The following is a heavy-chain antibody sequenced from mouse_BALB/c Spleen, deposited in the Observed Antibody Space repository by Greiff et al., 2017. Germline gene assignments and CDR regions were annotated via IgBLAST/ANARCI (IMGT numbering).Heavy chain of an antibody. J-gene: IGHJ4*01. CDR2: IRNKANGYTT. V-gene: IGHV7-3*02. Sequence: EVNLVESGGGLVQPGGSLRLSCATSGFTFTDYYMSWVRQPPGKALEWLGFIRNKANGYTTEYSASVKGRFTISRDNSQSILYLQMNTLRAEDSATYYCARDFYYRNYAMDYWGQGTSVTVSS. D-gene: IGHD2-14*01. CDR3: ARDFYYRNYAMDY. CDR1: GFTFTDYY.